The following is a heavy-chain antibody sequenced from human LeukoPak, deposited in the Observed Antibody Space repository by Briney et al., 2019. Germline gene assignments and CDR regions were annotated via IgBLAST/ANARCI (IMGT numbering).Heavy chain of an antibody. CDR2: IYYGGGS. Sequence: SETLSLTCIVSGGSISNSSYSWAWIRQPPGKGLDWVGTIYYGGGSYHNPSLKSRVTISVDTSKNQFSLRLRSVTAADTAVYYCARLLHGSGWRIRAFDIWGQGTMVTVSS. CDR1: GGSISNSSYS. CDR3: ARLLHGSGWRIRAFDI. V-gene: IGHV4-39*01. J-gene: IGHJ3*02. D-gene: IGHD6-19*01.